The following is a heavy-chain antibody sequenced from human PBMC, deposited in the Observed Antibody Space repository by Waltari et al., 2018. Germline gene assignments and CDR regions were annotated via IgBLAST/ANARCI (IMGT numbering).Heavy chain of an antibody. J-gene: IGHJ4*02. CDR3: ARWAAAAFDY. D-gene: IGHD2-2*01. Sequence: QVRLVQSGAEVKKPGASVKVCGKASGYSFIIYGFSWVRQDPGQWLEWMGWISHYNGNANSAQKSHSRSTITMNTSISTAYMELSSLRSEDTAVYYCARWAAAAFDYWGQGTLVTVSS. V-gene: IGHV1-18*01. CDR2: ISHYNGNA. CDR1: GYSFIIYG.